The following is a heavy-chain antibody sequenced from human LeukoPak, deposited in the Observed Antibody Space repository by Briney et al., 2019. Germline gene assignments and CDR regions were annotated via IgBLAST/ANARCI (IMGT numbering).Heavy chain of an antibody. D-gene: IGHD2-8*02. J-gene: IGHJ4*02. CDR1: GYSFTSSG. CDR3: AREPLRTEHIDY. CDR2: ISAYNGNT. V-gene: IGHV1-18*01. Sequence: ASVKVSCKASGYSFTSSGISWVRQAPGQGLEWMGWISAYNGNTNYAQKLQGRVTMTTDTSTSTGYMELRSLRSDDTAVYYCAREPLRTEHIDYWGQGTLVTVSS.